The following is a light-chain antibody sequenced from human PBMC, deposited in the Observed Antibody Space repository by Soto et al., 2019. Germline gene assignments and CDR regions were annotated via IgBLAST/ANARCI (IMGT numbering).Light chain of an antibody. CDR2: EVT. J-gene: IGLJ1*01. CDR1: NTDVGQDKS. CDR3: VSYTATDTLV. Sequence: QSVLTQPASVSGSRGQSIIISCVGRNTDVGQDKSVSWYQQGPGKAPKLLIFEVTNRPSGVSNRFSGSRSGNTASLTISGLQPDDEGDYFCVSYTATDTLVFGTGTKGTV. V-gene: IGLV2-14*01.